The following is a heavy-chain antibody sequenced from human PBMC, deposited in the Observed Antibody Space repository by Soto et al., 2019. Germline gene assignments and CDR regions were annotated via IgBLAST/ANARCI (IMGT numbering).Heavy chain of an antibody. CDR1: GFTVSNTY. V-gene: IGHV3-66*01. CDR3: ARGGSSGAYYAHWNFDL. D-gene: IGHD3-10*01. J-gene: IGHJ2*01. CDR2: IYGGGYT. Sequence: EGQLVESGGGLVQPVGCLRLSCAASGFTVSNTYMSWVRQAPGKGLEWVSIIYGGGYTYHADSVKGRFSSSRDNSKNTLYLQMNSLRAEDTAVYYCARGGSSGAYYAHWNFDLWGRGTLVTVSS.